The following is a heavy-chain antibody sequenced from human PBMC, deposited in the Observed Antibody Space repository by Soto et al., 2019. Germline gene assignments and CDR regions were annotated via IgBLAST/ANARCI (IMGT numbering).Heavy chain of an antibody. V-gene: IGHV4-59*01. Sequence: SETLSLTCTVSGGSISSYYWSWIRQPPGKGLEWIGYIYYSGSTNYNPSLKSRVTISVDTSKNQFSLKLRSVTAADTAVYYYAREAQSYTSSWYASYGMYVCDQ. CDR1: GGSISSYY. CDR3: AREAQSYTSSWYASYGMYV. J-gene: IGHJ6*02. D-gene: IGHD6-13*01. CDR2: IYYSGST.